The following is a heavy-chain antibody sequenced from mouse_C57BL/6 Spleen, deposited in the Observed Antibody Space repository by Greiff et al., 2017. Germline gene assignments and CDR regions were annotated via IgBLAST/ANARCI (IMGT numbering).Heavy chain of an antibody. D-gene: IGHD2-3*01. CDR2: IWSGGST. Sequence: VQLQQSGPGLVQPSQSLSITCTVSGFSLTSYGVHWVRQSPGKGLEWLGVIWSGGSTDYNAAFISRLSISKDNSKSQVFFKMNRLQADETAIYYWARNWNDYWYFDVWGTGTTVTVSS. J-gene: IGHJ1*03. CDR1: GFSLTSYG. V-gene: IGHV2-2*01. CDR3: ARNWNDYWYFDV.